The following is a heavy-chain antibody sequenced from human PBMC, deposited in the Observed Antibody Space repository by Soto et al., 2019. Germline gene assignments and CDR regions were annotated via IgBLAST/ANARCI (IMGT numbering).Heavy chain of an antibody. CDR1: GFTFSSYA. D-gene: IGHD6-6*01. J-gene: IGHJ5*02. CDR2: ISGSGGST. V-gene: IGHV3-23*01. CDR3: AKTRYSSSFEDWFDP. Sequence: PVGSLRLSCAASGFTFSSYAMSWVRQAPGKGLEWVSAISGSGGSTYYADSVKGRFTISRDNSKNTLYLQMNSLRAEDTAVYYCAKTRYSSSFEDWFDPWGQGTLVTVSS.